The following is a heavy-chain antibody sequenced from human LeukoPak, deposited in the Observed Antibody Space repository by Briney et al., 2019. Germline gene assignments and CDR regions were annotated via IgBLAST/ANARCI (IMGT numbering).Heavy chain of an antibody. CDR1: GFTFSSYS. J-gene: IGHJ3*02. D-gene: IGHD3-22*01. Sequence: GGSLRLSCAASGFTFSSYSMNWVRQAPGKGLEWVSSISSSSSYIYYADSVKGRFSISRDNAKNSLYLQMNSLRAEDTAVYYCARVPIPYSTYYYDSSGPSDAFDIWGQGTMVTVSS. V-gene: IGHV3-21*01. CDR3: ARVPIPYSTYYYDSSGPSDAFDI. CDR2: ISSSSSYI.